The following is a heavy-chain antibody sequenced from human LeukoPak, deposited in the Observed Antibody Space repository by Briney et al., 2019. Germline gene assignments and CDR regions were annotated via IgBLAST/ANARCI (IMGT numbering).Heavy chain of an antibody. CDR1: GYTFTSYY. D-gene: IGHD3-22*01. V-gene: IGHV1-2*02. CDR2: INPNSGGT. Sequence: ASVKVSCKASGYTFTSYYLHWVRQAPGQGPEWMEWINPNSGGTNYAQKFQGRVTMTRDTSISTAYMELSRLRSDDTAEYYCARTLYYDSSGYYSSSYYYFQHWGQGTLVTVSS. J-gene: IGHJ1*01. CDR3: ARTLYYDSSGYYSSSYYYFQH.